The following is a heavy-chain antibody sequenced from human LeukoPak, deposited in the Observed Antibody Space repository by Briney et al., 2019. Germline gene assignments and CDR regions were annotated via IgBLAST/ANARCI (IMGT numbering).Heavy chain of an antibody. D-gene: IGHD1-1*01. Sequence: SETLSLTSTVSGGSISNYYWSRIRQPPGKTLEWIGYIYYTGSTNYNPSLRSRVTILVDTSKNQFSLELTSLTAADTAVYYCARVTDWNDFDYWGQGTLVTVSS. CDR1: GGSISNYY. CDR2: IYYTGST. J-gene: IGHJ4*02. V-gene: IGHV4-59*01. CDR3: ARVTDWNDFDY.